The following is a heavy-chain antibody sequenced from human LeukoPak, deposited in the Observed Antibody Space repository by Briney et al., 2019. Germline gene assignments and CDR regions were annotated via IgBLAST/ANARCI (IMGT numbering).Heavy chain of an antibody. D-gene: IGHD2/OR15-2a*01. J-gene: IGHJ5*02. CDR3: ASFPLSLERFDP. V-gene: IGHV1-18*04. CDR2: ISAYNGNT. Sequence: VSVKVSCKASGYTFTGYYMHWVRQAPGQGLEWMGWISAYNGNTNYAQKLQGRVTMTTDTSTSTAYMELRSLRSDDTAVYYCASFPLSLERFDPWGQGTLVTVSS. CDR1: GYTFTGYY.